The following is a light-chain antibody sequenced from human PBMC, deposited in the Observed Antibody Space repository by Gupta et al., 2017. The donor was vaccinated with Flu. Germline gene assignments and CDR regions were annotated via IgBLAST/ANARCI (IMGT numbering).Light chain of an antibody. J-gene: IGKJ1*01. Sequence: DIQMTQSPSSLSASIEDRVTITCWASQSIGRYLNWYQQKPGKAPNLLIFAASTLESGVSSRFSGSGSGAGFTLTISSLQPEDFATYYCQQTYRNPGTLGQGTKVEVK. V-gene: IGKV1-39*01. CDR3: QQTYRNPGT. CDR1: QSIGRY. CDR2: AAS.